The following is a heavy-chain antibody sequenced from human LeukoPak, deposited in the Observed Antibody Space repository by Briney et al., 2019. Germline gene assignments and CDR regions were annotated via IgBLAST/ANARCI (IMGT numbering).Heavy chain of an antibody. CDR2: ISGSGGST. V-gene: IGHV3-23*01. D-gene: IGHD2-2*01. CDR1: GFTFNNYA. Sequence: GGSLSCSCAASGFTFNNYAMSWLRPAQGKGLEGVSAISGSGGSTYYADSVKGRFTISRDNSQDTLYLQMNSLRAEDTAVYYCAKGLRSTDYTDVWGKGTTVTVSS. J-gene: IGHJ6*03. CDR3: AKGLRSTDYTDV.